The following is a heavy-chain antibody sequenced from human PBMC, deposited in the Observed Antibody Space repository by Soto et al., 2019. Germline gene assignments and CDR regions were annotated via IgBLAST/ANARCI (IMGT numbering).Heavy chain of an antibody. CDR3: ASRYDILTGLNY. V-gene: IGHV1-69*01. J-gene: IGHJ4*02. Sequence: ASVKVCCKASGGTFSSYAISWVRQAPGQGLEWMGGIIPIFGTANYAQKFQGRVTITADESTSTAYMELSSLRSEDTAVYYCASRYDILTGLNYWGQGTLVTAPQ. CDR2: IIPIFGTA. CDR1: GGTFSSYA. D-gene: IGHD3-9*01.